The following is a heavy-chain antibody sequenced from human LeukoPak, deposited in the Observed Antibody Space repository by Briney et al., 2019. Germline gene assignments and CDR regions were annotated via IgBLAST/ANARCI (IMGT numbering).Heavy chain of an antibody. V-gene: IGHV3-66*02. CDR1: GFSVSTNY. CDR3: AKEYRHPTDTTGYYLDY. Sequence: GGSLRLSCAASGFSVSTNYMSWVRKAPGKGLGWVSVIYSDGTTYYADSVKGRFTISTDNSKNTLYLQMNSLRAEDTAVYYCAKEYRHPTDTTGYYLDYWGQGTLVTVSS. CDR2: IYSDGTT. D-gene: IGHD3-22*01. J-gene: IGHJ4*02.